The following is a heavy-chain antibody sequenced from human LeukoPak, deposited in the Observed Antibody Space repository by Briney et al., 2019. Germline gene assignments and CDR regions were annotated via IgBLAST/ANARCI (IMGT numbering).Heavy chain of an antibody. D-gene: IGHD3-3*01. CDR2: ISWNSGSI. J-gene: IGHJ4*02. CDR1: GFTFDDYA. V-gene: IGHV3-9*01. Sequence: GGSLRLSCAASGFTFDDYAMHWVRQAPGKGPEWVSGISWNSGSIGYADSVKGRFTISRDNAKNSLYLQMNSLRAEDTALYYCAKVGTRLRFLEWLLSHWGQGTLVTVSS. CDR3: AKVGTRLRFLEWLLSH.